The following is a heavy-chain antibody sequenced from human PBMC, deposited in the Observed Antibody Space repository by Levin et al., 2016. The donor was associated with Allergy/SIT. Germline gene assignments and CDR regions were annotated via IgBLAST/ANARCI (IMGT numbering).Heavy chain of an antibody. J-gene: IGHJ6*02. CDR3: ARDMAPPPPNYYYGMDV. V-gene: IGHV3-7*04. D-gene: IGHD3-10*01. CDR2: IKQDGSEK. Sequence: VRQAPGKGLEWVANIKQDGSEKYYVDSVKGRFTISRDNAKNSLYLQMNSLRAEDTAVYYCARDMAPPPPNYYYGMDVWGQGTTVTVSS.